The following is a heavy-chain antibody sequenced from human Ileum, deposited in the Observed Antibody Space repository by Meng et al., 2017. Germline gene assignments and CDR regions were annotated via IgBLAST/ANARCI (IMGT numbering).Heavy chain of an antibody. Sequence: GESLKIPCAASGFDFSSYEMHWVRQAPGKGLEWMAITYPGDSASRYSPSFQGQVTISVDKSISTAYLQWSSLKASDTAMYYCARAAKPDNYYDSGSSYNYWGQGTLVTVSS. D-gene: IGHD3-10*01. V-gene: IGHV5-51*01. CDR1: GFDFSSYE. CDR2: TYPGDSAS. CDR3: ARAAKPDNYYDSGSSYNY. J-gene: IGHJ4*02.